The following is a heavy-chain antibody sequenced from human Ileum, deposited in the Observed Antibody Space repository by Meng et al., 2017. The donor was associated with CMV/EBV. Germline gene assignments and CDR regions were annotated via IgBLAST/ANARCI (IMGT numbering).Heavy chain of an antibody. V-gene: IGHV3-74*01. Sequence: GESLKISCGASGFTFSNYWMNWVRQAPGKGLMWVSRINSDESTTSYADAVKGRFTISRDNAKKTLYLQINSLRAEDADVYYCERDGNLVRYRLFHSYRMDIWGQGPRVTVSS. CDR1: GFTFSNYW. J-gene: IGHJ6*02. CDR2: INSDESTT. CDR3: ERDGNLVRYRLFHSYRMDI. D-gene: IGHD2-2*01.